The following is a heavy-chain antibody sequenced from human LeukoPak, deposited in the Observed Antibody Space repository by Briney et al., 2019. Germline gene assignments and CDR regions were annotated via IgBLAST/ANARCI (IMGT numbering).Heavy chain of an antibody. CDR3: ARGLWFGELPDY. V-gene: IGHV1-18*01. J-gene: IGHJ4*02. CDR1: GYTFTTYG. CDR2: ISAYNGNA. D-gene: IGHD3-10*01. Sequence: WASVKVSCKASGYTFTTYGISWVRQAPGQGLEWMGWISAYNGNAYYARNLQGRVTMSTDTPTSTAYMELRSLRSDDTAVYYCARGLWFGELPDYWGQGTLVTVSS.